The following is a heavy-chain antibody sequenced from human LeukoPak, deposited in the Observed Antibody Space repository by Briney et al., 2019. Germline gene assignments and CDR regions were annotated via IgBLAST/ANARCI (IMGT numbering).Heavy chain of an antibody. Sequence: ASVKVSCKAPGYTFTGYYMHWVRQAPGQGLEWMGWINPNSGGTNYAQKFQGWVTMTRDTSISTAYMELSRLRSDDTAVYYCARDGSFYYYGSGSYPGGYHYWGQGTLVTVSS. CDR2: INPNSGGT. CDR1: GYTFTGYY. V-gene: IGHV1-2*04. CDR3: ARDGSFYYYGSGSYPGGYHY. D-gene: IGHD3-10*01. J-gene: IGHJ4*02.